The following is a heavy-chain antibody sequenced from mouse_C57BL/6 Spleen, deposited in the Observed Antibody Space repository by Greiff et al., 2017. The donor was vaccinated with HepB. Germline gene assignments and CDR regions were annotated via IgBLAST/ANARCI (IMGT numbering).Heavy chain of an antibody. V-gene: IGHV14-2*01. D-gene: IGHD1-1*01. Sequence: VQLQQSGAELVKPGASVKLSCTASGFNIKDYYMHWVKQRTEQGLEWIGRIDPEDGETKNAPKFQGKATITADTSSNTAYLQLSSLTSEDTAVYYCARDYGSSEAWFAYWGQGTLVTVSA. CDR3: ARDYGSSEAWFAY. J-gene: IGHJ3*01. CDR1: GFNIKDYY. CDR2: IDPEDGET.